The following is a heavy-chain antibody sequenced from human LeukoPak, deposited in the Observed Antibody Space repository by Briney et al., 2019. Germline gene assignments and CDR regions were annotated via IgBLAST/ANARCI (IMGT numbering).Heavy chain of an antibody. Sequence: GASVKVSCKASGYTFTGYYMHWVRQAPGQGLEWMGWINPNSGGTNYAQKFQGRVTMTRDTSISTTYMELSRLRSDDTAVYYCARPIVGATLYYYGMDVWGQGTTVTVSS. CDR2: INPNSGGT. CDR3: ARPIVGATLYYYGMDV. CDR1: GYTFTGYY. V-gene: IGHV1-2*02. J-gene: IGHJ6*02. D-gene: IGHD1-26*01.